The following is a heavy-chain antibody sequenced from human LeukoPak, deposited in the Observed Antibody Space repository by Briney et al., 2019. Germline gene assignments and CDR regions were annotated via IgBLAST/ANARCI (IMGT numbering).Heavy chain of an antibody. CDR1: GYTLTGLS. J-gene: IGHJ4*02. CDR3: ATNPLKRPDYGDYYFDY. D-gene: IGHD4-17*01. Sequence: ASVKVSCKVSGYTLTGLSMHWVRQAPGKGLEWMGGFDPEDGETIYAQKFQGRVTMTEDTSTDTAYMELSSLRSEDTAVYYCATNPLKRPDYGDYYFDYWGQGTLVTVSS. V-gene: IGHV1-24*01. CDR2: FDPEDGET.